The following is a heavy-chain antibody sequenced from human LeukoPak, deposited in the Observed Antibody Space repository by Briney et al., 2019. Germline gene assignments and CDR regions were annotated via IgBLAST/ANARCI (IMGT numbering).Heavy chain of an antibody. CDR3: ARDGSSGYLRGLGY. CDR1: GFTFSSYS. D-gene: IGHD3-22*01. J-gene: IGHJ4*02. CDR2: ISSSSSYI. Sequence: GGSLRLSCAASGFTFSSYSMNWVRQAPGKGLEWVSSISSSSSYIYYADSVKGRFTISRDNSKNTLYLQMNSLRAEDTAVYYCARDGSSGYLRGLGYWGQGTLVTVSS. V-gene: IGHV3-21*01.